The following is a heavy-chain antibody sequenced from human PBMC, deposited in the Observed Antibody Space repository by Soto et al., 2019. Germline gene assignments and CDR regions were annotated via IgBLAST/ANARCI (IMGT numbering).Heavy chain of an antibody. Sequence: QVQLVESGGGVVQPGRSLRLSCAASGFTFSSYAMHWVRQAPGKGLEGVAVISYDGSNKYYADSVKGRFTISRDNSKNTLYLQMNSLRAEDTAVYYCARSYGDYVVGYFDYWGQGTLVTVSS. J-gene: IGHJ4*02. D-gene: IGHD4-17*01. CDR3: ARSYGDYVVGYFDY. CDR1: GFTFSSYA. CDR2: ISYDGSNK. V-gene: IGHV3-30-3*01.